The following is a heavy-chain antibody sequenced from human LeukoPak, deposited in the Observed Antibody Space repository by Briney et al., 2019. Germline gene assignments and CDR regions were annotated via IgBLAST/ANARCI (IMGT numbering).Heavy chain of an antibody. D-gene: IGHD5-24*01. CDR2: ISFSGANS. CDR1: GLTVSSNY. Sequence: PGGSLRLSCAATGLTVSSNYMTWVRQAPGKGLDWVSLISFSGANSYYADSVKGRFTISRDNSKDTLFLQMNSLRAEDTAIYYCARDIQLSTWGLGTMVTVSS. CDR3: ARDIQLST. V-gene: IGHV3-23*01. J-gene: IGHJ3*01.